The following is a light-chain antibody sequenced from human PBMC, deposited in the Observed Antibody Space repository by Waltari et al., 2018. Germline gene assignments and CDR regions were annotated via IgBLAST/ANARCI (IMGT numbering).Light chain of an antibody. CDR3: SSYSSVTNVV. CDR2: DVS. V-gene: IGLV2-14*01. CDR1: SSDVGGHPY. J-gene: IGLJ2*01. Sequence: QSALTQHASVSGSPGQSITISCTVTSSDVGGHPYVSWYQQHPGEAPKLIIYDVSSRPSGVSPRFSASRSGNTASLTISGLRTEDEADYYCSSYSSVTNVVFGGGTKLTVL.